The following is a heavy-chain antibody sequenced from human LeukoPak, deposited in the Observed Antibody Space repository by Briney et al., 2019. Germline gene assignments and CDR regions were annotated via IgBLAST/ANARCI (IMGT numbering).Heavy chain of an antibody. CDR2: IYSGGST. J-gene: IGHJ4*02. CDR1: GFTVSSNY. CDR3: ASLAVGSGPNDY. Sequence: GGSLRLSCAASGFTVSSNYMSWVRQAPGKGLEWVSVIYSGGSTNYADSVKGRFTISRDNSKNTLYLQMNSLRAEDTAVYYCASLAVGSGPNDYWGQGTLVTVSS. V-gene: IGHV3-66*01. D-gene: IGHD2-15*01.